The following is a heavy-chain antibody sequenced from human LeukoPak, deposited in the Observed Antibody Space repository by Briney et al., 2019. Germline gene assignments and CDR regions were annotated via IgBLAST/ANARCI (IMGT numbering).Heavy chain of an antibody. CDR3: ARDYLGANDAFDI. CDR2: IYSGGST. J-gene: IGHJ3*02. Sequence: GGSLRLSCAASAFTVSSNCMSWVRQAPGKGLECVSVIYSGGSTYYADSVKGRFTISRDNSKNTLYLQMNNLRAEDTAVYYCARDYLGANDAFDIWGQGTMVTVSS. V-gene: IGHV3-66*01. D-gene: IGHD2/OR15-2a*01. CDR1: AFTVSSNC.